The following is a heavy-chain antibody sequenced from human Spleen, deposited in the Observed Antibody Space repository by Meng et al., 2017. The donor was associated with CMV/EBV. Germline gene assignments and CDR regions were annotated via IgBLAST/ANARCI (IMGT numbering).Heavy chain of an antibody. V-gene: IGHV4-30-4*08. Sequence: SETLSLTCTVSGGSISSGDYYWSWIRQPPGKGLEWIGFIYYSGRTYYNPSLKSRVTISVDTSKNQFSLRLSSVTAADTAVYYCARTEGWFDPWGQGTLVTVSS. CDR3: ARTEGWFDP. CDR1: GGSISSGDYY. CDR2: IYYSGRT. J-gene: IGHJ5*02.